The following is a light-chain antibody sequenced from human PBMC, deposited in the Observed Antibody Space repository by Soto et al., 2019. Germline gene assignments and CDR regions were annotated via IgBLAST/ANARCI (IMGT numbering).Light chain of an antibody. CDR3: QPYYTYPHT. J-gene: IGKJ3*01. Sequence: DIQMTQSPSSLSASVGDRVTISCRASETIATYLNWYQQKPGRVPEVLIYGASRLQRGVPSRFTGSGYVINFNPTINNFQPADFANYYCQPYYTYPHTSGHGTKV. V-gene: IGKV1-39*01. CDR2: GAS. CDR1: ETIATY.